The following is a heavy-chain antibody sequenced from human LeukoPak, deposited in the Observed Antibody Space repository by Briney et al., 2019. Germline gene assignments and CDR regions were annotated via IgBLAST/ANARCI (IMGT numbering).Heavy chain of an antibody. V-gene: IGHV3-53*01. Sequence: PGGSLRLSCTVSGFTVSSNSMSWVRQAPGKGLEWVSVIYSGGSTYYADSVKGRFTISRDNSKNTLYLQMNSLRAEDTAVYYCASGVEMENFDYWGQGTLVTVSS. CDR1: GFTVSSNS. D-gene: IGHD5-24*01. J-gene: IGHJ4*02. CDR2: IYSGGST. CDR3: ASGVEMENFDY.